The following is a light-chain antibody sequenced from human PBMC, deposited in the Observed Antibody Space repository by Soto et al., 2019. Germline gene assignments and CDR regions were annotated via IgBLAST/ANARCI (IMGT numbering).Light chain of an antibody. V-gene: IGKV1-5*03. CDR3: QHHGISPPRT. J-gene: IGKJ1*01. Sequence: DIQMNQSPSTLSASVGDRVTITCRASQNIRSWLAWYHPKPGKAPRLLIYRASSLESGVPSRFSRDGCGTDITLTSSIPETKHLGSCGSQHHGISPPRTFGQRNKVEMK. CDR1: QNIRSW. CDR2: RAS.